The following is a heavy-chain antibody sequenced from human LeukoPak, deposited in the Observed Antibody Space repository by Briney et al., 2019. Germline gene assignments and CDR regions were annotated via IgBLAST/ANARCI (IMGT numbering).Heavy chain of an antibody. J-gene: IGHJ5*02. CDR3: AREYSYDYRRWFDP. V-gene: IGHV7-4-1*02. CDR1: GDTFTTYA. D-gene: IGHD5-18*01. Sequence: GASVKVSCKASGDTFTTYAMNWVRQAPGQGLEWMGCINTNTGNPTYAQDFTGRFVFSLDISVSTAYLQISSLKAEDTAVYYCAREYSYDYRRWFDPWGQGTLVTVSS. CDR2: INTNTGNP.